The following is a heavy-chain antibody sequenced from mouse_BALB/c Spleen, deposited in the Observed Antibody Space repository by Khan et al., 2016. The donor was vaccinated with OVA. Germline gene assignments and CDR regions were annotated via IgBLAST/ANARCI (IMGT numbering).Heavy chain of an antibody. D-gene: IGHD2-10*01. CDR1: GFSLTNYG. J-gene: IGHJ4*01. Sequence: QVQLKESGPGLVAPSQSLSITCTISGFSLTNYGVHWVRQPPGRGLEWLVVIWSDGTTTYDSALKSRLTISKDNSKSQVFLKMDSLHTDDTAMYYCARQAYFHYYVMDYWGQGTSVTVSS. CDR3: ARQAYFHYYVMDY. CDR2: IWSDGTT. V-gene: IGHV2-6-1*01.